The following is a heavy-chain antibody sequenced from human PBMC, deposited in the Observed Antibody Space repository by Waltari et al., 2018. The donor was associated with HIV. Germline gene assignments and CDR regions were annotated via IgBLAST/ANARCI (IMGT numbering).Heavy chain of an antibody. J-gene: IGHJ4*02. V-gene: IGHV1-69*12. CDR3: ARETQETTGGRIFDF. Sequence: QVQLVQSGAEVRKPGSSVKVSCKASGGSVSSDVLSWVRPAPGQGLEWMGGIIPMFGAANNAQNSLSRVTISADESTKTAYMELSGLRSEDTAMYYCARETQETTGGRIFDFWGQGTMVTVSS. CDR2: IIPMFGAA. CDR1: GGSVSSDV. D-gene: IGHD4-17*01.